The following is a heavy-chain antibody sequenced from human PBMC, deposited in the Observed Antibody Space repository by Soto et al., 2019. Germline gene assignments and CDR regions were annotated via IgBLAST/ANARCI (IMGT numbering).Heavy chain of an antibody. J-gene: IGHJ6*02. V-gene: IGHV3-7*03. CDR1: GFTFSSYW. Sequence: HPGGSLRLSCAASGFTFSSYWMSWVRQAPGKGLEWVANIKQDGSEKYYVDSVKGRFTISRDNAKNSLYLQMNSLRAEDTAVYYCARVGWNYGWPHYYYYYGMDVWGQGTTVTVSS. D-gene: IGHD1-7*01. CDR2: IKQDGSEK. CDR3: ARVGWNYGWPHYYYYYGMDV.